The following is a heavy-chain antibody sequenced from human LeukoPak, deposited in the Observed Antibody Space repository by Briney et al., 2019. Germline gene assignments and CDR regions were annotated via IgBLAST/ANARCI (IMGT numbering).Heavy chain of an antibody. CDR3: ARDSGGSGYLWFDP. J-gene: IGHJ5*02. CDR2: IHYSGST. CDR1: GGSISSYY. V-gene: IGHV4-59*01. Sequence: SETLSLTCTVSGGSISSYYWSWIRQPPGRGLEWIGYIHYSGSTNNNPSLKSRVTISVDASKNQFSLRLNSVTAADTAVYYCARDSGGSGYLWFDPWGQGTLVTVSS. D-gene: IGHD3-3*01.